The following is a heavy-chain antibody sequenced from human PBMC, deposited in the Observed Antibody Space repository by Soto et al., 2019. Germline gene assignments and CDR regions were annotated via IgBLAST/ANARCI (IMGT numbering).Heavy chain of an antibody. V-gene: IGHV3-23*01. J-gene: IGHJ5*02. Sequence: GGSLRLFCAASGFTFCSYAMSWARQAPGKGLEWVSAISGSGGSTYYADSVKGRFTISRDNSNNTLYLQMDSLRAEDTDVYSCEKATSGWGTSRLDTCGEVTLVTVSS. D-gene: IGHD3-10*01. CDR3: EKATSGWGTSRLDT. CDR2: ISGSGGST. CDR1: GFTFCSYA.